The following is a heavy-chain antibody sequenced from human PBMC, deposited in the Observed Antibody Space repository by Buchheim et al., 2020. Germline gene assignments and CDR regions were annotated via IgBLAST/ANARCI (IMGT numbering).Heavy chain of an antibody. CDR2: IYYTGIT. Sequence: QVQLQESGPGLVKPSQTLSLTCTVSGGSITSGGYYWRWIRQHPGKGLEWIGYIYYTGITYFNPSLESRLFMSVDTSKNQIFLTMRSVTAADSAMYYCARSVDQGEYYDSSGTQFFFDYWGQG. CDR3: ARSVDQGEYYDSSGTQFFFDY. J-gene: IGHJ4*02. V-gene: IGHV4-31*03. CDR1: GGSITSGGYY. D-gene: IGHD3-22*01.